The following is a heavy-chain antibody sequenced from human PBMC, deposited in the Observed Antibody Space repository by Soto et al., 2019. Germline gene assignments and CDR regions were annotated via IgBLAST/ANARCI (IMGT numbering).Heavy chain of an antibody. CDR1: GFIFDDYA. Sequence: SGGGLVQPGRSLRLSCAASGFIFDDYAMHWVRQAPGKGLEWVSSISWNSGTIVYADSVKGRFTISRDNAKNSLYLQMDSLRTVDTAFYYCTKGRSTSCFAPVDYWGQGTLVTVSS. J-gene: IGHJ4*02. D-gene: IGHD2-2*01. CDR2: ISWNSGTI. V-gene: IGHV3-9*01. CDR3: TKGRSTSCFAPVDY.